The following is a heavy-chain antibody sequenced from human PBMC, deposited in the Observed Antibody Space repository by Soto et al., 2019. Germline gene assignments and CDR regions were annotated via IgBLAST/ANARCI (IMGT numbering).Heavy chain of an antibody. V-gene: IGHV5-51*01. J-gene: IGHJ4*02. CDR2: TYPGDSDT. CDR3: ARHDSSAYYFDFDY. Sequence: GESLKISCKGSGYSFTSHWIGWVRQMPGKGLEWMGITYPGDSDTRYSPSFQGQVTISADKSIGTAYLQWSSLKASDTAMYYCARHDSSAYYFDFDYWGQGTLVTVSS. D-gene: IGHD3-22*01. CDR1: GYSFTSHW.